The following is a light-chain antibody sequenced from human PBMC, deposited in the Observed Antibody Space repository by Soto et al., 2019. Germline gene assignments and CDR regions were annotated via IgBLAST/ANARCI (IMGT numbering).Light chain of an antibody. V-gene: IGKV1-5*01. CDR1: QSISSW. CDR2: DAS. CDR3: QQYNTYSET. Sequence: DIQMTQSPSTLSASVGDRVTITCRASQSISSWLAWYQQKPGKAPKLLIFDASTLESGVPSRFSGSGSGTDFALSIRSLQPDDFATYYCQQYNTYSETFGHGTKV. J-gene: IGKJ1*01.